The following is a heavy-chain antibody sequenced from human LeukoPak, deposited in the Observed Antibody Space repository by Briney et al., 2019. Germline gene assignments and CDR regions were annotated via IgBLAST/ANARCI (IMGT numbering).Heavy chain of an antibody. CDR2: INTYSHDP. V-gene: IGHV1-18*01. CDR3: ARGDIDSSGYYLNWIDP. Sequence: ASVKVSCKASGYTFTSYGIIWVRQAPGLGLEWMGWINTYSHDPNYAKKFQGGVAMTTDTSTRTVYMELRSLTSDDTAMYYCARGDIDSSGYYLNWIDPWGQGTLVTVSS. D-gene: IGHD3-22*01. CDR1: GYTFTSYG. J-gene: IGHJ5*02.